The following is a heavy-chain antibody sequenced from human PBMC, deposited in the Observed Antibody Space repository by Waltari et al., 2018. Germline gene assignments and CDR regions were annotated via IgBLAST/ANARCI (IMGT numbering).Heavy chain of an antibody. CDR3: AKGVGATTSAFEI. V-gene: IGHV3-23*03. J-gene: IGHJ3*02. CDR2: FYSAGSGT. Sequence: EVQLLESGGGLVQPGGSLRLSCAASGFTFSSYAMSWVRQAPGKGLEWVSVFYSAGSGTYYADSVKGRFTISRDNSKSTLYLQMNSLRAEDTAVYYCAKGVGATTSAFEIWGQGTMVTVSS. D-gene: IGHD1-26*01. CDR1: GFTFSSYA.